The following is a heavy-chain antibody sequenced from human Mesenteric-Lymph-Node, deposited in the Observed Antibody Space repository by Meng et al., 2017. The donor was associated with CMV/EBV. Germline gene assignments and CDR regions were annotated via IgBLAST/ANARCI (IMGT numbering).Heavy chain of an antibody. D-gene: IGHD3-22*01. V-gene: IGHV5-51*01. J-gene: IGHJ6*02. CDR2: IYPGESDA. CDR3: ARQDYYDSSGYTRGVLDV. Sequence: GESLKISCKGSGYSFTSYWIGWVRQMPGKGLEWMGIIYPGESDATYSPSFQGQVTISADKSISTAYLQWSSLKASDTAMYYCARQDYYDSSGYTRGVLDVWGQGTTVTVSS. CDR1: GYSFTSYW.